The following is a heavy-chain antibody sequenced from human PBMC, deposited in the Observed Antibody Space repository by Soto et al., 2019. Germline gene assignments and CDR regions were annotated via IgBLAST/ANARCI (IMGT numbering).Heavy chain of an antibody. Sequence: SETLSLTCTVSGGSISSGGYYWMWIRHHPGKGLEWIGYIYYSGSTYYNPSLKSRVTISVDTSKNQFSLKLSSVTAADTAVYYCARAPYYYDSSGYYQEYYFDYWGQGTLVTVSS. CDR2: IYYSGST. CDR1: GGSISSGGYY. J-gene: IGHJ4*02. CDR3: ARAPYYYDSSGYYQEYYFDY. D-gene: IGHD3-22*01. V-gene: IGHV4-31*03.